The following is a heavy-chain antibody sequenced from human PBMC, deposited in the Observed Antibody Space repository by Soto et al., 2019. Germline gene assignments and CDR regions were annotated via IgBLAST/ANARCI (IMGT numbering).Heavy chain of an antibody. D-gene: IGHD6-6*01. Sequence: SETLSLTCTVSGGSISSSSYYWGWIRQPPGKGLEWIGSIYYSGSTYYNPSLKSRVTISVDTSKNQFSLKLSSVTAADTAVYYCARLKQLPYNWFDPWGQGTLVTVS. CDR2: IYYSGST. CDR1: GGSISSSSYY. CDR3: ARLKQLPYNWFDP. V-gene: IGHV4-39*01. J-gene: IGHJ5*02.